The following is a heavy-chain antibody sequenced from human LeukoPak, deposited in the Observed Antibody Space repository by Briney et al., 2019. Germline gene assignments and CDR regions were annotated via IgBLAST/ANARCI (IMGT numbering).Heavy chain of an antibody. CDR2: ITSSSSKTI. Sequence: GGSLRLSCAASGFSFSSYSMNWVRQAPGKGLEWVSYITSSSSKTIYYADSVKGRFTISRDNSKNTLYLQMNSLRAEDTAVYYCAKDLLVRGIMSPTEIDYWGQGTLVTVSS. CDR3: AKDLLVRGIMSPTEIDY. J-gene: IGHJ4*02. V-gene: IGHV3-48*01. D-gene: IGHD3-10*01. CDR1: GFSFSSYS.